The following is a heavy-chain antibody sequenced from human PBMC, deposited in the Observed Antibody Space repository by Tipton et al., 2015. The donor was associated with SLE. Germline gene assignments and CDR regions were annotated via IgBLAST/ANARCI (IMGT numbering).Heavy chain of an antibody. CDR2: ISDGGGT. D-gene: IGHD2-15*01. Sequence: TLSLTCSVSGGSISSNYWIWIRQPPGKGLEWIGYISDGGGTNYNPSLKSRVTISLDPAKNEFSLKLTSVTAADTAVYYCARGKLTWRGAIIGVDVWGQGTSVNVSS. J-gene: IGHJ6*02. CDR1: GGSISSNY. CDR3: ARGKLTWRGAIIGVDV. V-gene: IGHV4-59*08.